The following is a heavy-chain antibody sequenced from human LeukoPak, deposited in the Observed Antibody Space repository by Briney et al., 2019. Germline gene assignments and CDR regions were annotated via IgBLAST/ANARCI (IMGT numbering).Heavy chain of an antibody. J-gene: IGHJ6*03. CDR1: GASVTTYY. Sequence: SETLSLTCTVSGASVTTYYWSWIRQPPGKGLEWIGYVYYSGSANYNPSLESRVTISLDTSKNQFSLRLSSVTAADTAVYYCAGEKGKEMATIPVYDYYMDGWGKGATVIVSS. CDR3: AGEKGKEMATIPVYDYYMDG. V-gene: IGHV4-59*02. CDR2: VYYSGSA. D-gene: IGHD5-24*01.